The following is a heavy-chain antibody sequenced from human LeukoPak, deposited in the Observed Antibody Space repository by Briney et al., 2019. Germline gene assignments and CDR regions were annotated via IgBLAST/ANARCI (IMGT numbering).Heavy chain of an antibody. CDR3: AREPRYCGGDCFSWFDP. D-gene: IGHD2-21*02. J-gene: IGHJ5*02. CDR1: GFTFSSYW. CDR2: IKQDGSEK. Sequence: GGSLRLSCAASGFTFSSYWMSWVRQAPGKGLEWVANIKQDGSEKYYVDSVKGRFTISRDNAKNSLYLQMNSLRAEDTAVYYCAREPRYCGGDCFSWFDPWGQGTLVTVSS. V-gene: IGHV3-7*01.